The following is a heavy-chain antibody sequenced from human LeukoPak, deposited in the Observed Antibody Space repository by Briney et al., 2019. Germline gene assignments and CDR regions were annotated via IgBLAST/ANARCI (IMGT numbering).Heavy chain of an antibody. J-gene: IGHJ4*02. CDR3: GRERRGTKYYDSSGYYSDY. CDR2: ISNNGDS. Sequence: SETLSLTCTVSGGSISRGTYFWGWICQAPGKALQWIGSISNNGDSYSNPSLASRVTMSVDTSKNQFSLKLSSVTAADTANYYCGRERRGTKYYDSSGYYSDYWGQGILVTVLS. V-gene: IGHV4-39*07. CDR1: GGSISRGTYF. D-gene: IGHD3-22*01.